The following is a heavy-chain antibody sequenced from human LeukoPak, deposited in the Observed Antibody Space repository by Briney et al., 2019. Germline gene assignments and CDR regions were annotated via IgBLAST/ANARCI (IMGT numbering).Heavy chain of an antibody. CDR3: ARDYTYYYDSSGYQPLDY. CDR1: GFTFSSYS. J-gene: IGHJ4*02. CDR2: ISSSSSYI. D-gene: IGHD3-22*01. Sequence: GGSVRLSCAASGFTFSSYSMNWVRQAPGKGLEWVSSISSSSSYIYYADSVKGRFTISRDNAKNSLYPQMNSLRAEDTAVYYCARDYTYYYDSSGYQPLDYWGQGTLVTVSS. V-gene: IGHV3-21*01.